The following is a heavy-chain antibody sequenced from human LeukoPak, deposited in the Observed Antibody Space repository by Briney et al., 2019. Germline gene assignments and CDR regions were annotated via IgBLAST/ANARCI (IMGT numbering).Heavy chain of an antibody. CDR3: ARERRPSTVLALYY. V-gene: IGHV3-30*04. CDR1: GLTFNSHA. D-gene: IGHD2/OR15-2a*01. CDR2: ISFDGTDE. Sequence: PGRSPRLSCAASGLTFNSHAIHWVRQAPGKGLEWVAVISFDGTDEYHADSVKGRFTIPRDDSKNTLYLQMNSLRPEDTAVYYCARERRPSTVLALYYWGQGTLVTVSS. J-gene: IGHJ4*02.